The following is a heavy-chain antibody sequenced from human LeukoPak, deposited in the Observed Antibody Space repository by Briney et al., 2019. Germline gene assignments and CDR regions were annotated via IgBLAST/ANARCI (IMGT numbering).Heavy chain of an antibody. J-gene: IGHJ6*02. D-gene: IGHD6-13*01. Sequence: SETLSLTCAVYGGSFSGYYWSWIRQPPGKGLEWLGEINHSGSTNYNPSLKSRVTISVDTSKNQFSLKLSSVTAADTAVYYCARDRTGLAAAGHDYYYGMDVWGQGTTVTVSS. CDR3: ARDRTGLAAAGHDYYYGMDV. V-gene: IGHV4-34*01. CDR1: GGSFSGYY. CDR2: INHSGST.